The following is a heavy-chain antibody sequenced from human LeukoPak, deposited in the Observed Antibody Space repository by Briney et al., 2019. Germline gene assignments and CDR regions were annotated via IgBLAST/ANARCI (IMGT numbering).Heavy chain of an antibody. J-gene: IGHJ4*02. CDR3: AGRDYALDY. CDR1: GGSVSSGSYH. V-gene: IGHV4-61*01. Sequence: SETLSLTCTVSGGSVSSGSYHWSWIRQPPGKGLEYIGYIYYSGSTNYNPSLKSRVTISLDTSKNQFSLNLRSVTAADTAVYYCAGRDYALDYWGQGTLVTVSS. D-gene: IGHD4-17*01. CDR2: IYYSGST.